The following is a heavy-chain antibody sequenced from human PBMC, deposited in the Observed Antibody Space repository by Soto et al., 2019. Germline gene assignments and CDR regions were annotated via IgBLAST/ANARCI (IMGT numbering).Heavy chain of an antibody. CDR2: IMPVLGVA. V-gene: IGHV1-69*02. CDR3: ARFLINGDSDVSDF. J-gene: IGHJ3*01. CDR1: GVTFSSYT. Sequence: QVQLVQSGAEVRKPGSSVKVSCKASGVTFSSYTISWVRQAPGKGLEWMGRIMPVLGVANYAPKFQGRLTIIADEPTSTVYMDLCSLRSEYTAIYYARFLINGDSDVSDFWCQGTFITVSS.